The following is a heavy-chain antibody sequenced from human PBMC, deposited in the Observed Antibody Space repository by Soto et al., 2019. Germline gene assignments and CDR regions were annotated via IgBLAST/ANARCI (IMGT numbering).Heavy chain of an antibody. Sequence: GGSLRLSCSASGFTFSSYAMYWVRQAPGKGLEYVSAISSNGGSTYYADSVRGRFTISRDNSKNTLYLQMNSLRAEDTAVYYCAKDKFRDYYDSSGYPSMGYWGQGTLVTVSS. V-gene: IGHV3-64*04. CDR1: GFTFSSYA. D-gene: IGHD3-22*01. J-gene: IGHJ4*02. CDR3: AKDKFRDYYDSSGYPSMGY. CDR2: ISSNGGST.